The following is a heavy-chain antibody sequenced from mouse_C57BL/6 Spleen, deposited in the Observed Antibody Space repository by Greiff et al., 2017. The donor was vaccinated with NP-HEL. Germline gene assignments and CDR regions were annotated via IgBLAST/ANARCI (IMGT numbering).Heavy chain of an antibody. CDR3: ARDGGSSFWCFDV. Sequence: EVNLVESEGGLVQPGSSMKLSCTASGFTFSDYYMAWVRQVPEKGLEWVANINYDGSSTYYLDSLKSRFIFTRDNAKNNLYLQMSSLKSEDTATYYCARDGGSSFWCFDVWGTGTTVTVSS. V-gene: IGHV5-16*01. CDR1: GFTFSDYY. J-gene: IGHJ1*03. D-gene: IGHD1-1*01. CDR2: INYDGSST.